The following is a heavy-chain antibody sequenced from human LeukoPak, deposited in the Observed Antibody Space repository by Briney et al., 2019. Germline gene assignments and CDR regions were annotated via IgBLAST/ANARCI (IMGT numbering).Heavy chain of an antibody. CDR1: GFTFNIYA. D-gene: IGHD5-12*01. Sequence: GRSLRLSCAASGFTFNIYAMHWVRQAPGKGLEWVAVISFDGTSKFYADSVKGRFTISRDNSRNTLYLQMKNLRPEDTAIYYCARPSGYSSSWDMNFQHWGQGTLVSVSS. CDR3: ARPSGYSSSWDMNFQH. CDR2: ISFDGTSK. V-gene: IGHV3-30*04. J-gene: IGHJ1*01.